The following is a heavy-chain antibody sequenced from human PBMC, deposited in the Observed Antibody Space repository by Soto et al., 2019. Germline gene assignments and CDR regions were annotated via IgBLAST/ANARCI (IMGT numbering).Heavy chain of an antibody. CDR3: VRDDVGVGIDY. J-gene: IGHJ4*02. CDR2: ISDGNST. CDR1: GFTFSSYA. V-gene: IGHV3-74*03. Sequence: GGSLRLSCAASGFTFSSYAMSWVRQAPGKGLEWVSAISDGNSTTYADSVKGRFTISRDNAKNTVYLQMNSLRAEDTAVYYCVRDDVGVGIDYWGLGTLVTVSS. D-gene: IGHD1-26*01.